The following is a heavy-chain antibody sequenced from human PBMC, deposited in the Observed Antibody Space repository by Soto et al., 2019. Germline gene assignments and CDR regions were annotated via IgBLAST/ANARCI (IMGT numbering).Heavy chain of an antibody. Sequence: QVQLVQSGAEVKKPGSSVKVSCKASGGTFSSYTISWVRQPPGQGLEWMGMIIPILGIANYPQKFQDRVTIPADKSTSKAYMELSSLRSEDTAVYCCASGRRGELLDGPIDYWGQGTLVTVSS. CDR3: ASGRRGELLDGPIDY. V-gene: IGHV1-69*02. J-gene: IGHJ4*02. CDR2: IIPILGIA. D-gene: IGHD3-10*01. CDR1: GGTFSSYT.